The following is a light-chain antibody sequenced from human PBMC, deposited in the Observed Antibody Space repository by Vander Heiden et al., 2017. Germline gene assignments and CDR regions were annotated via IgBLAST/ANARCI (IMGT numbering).Light chain of an antibody. CDR3: CSYAGSGTVV. J-gene: IGLJ2*01. CDR1: SRNIGSYKF. Sequence: QSGLTQPAYVSGSLGQSNTISCTGTSRNIGSYKFVSWYQRHPGTAPRLIIFEVTKRPSGVSNRFSGSKSGNTASLTISGLQAEDEADYFCCSYAGSGTVVFGGGTKTTVL. CDR2: EVT. V-gene: IGLV2-23*02.